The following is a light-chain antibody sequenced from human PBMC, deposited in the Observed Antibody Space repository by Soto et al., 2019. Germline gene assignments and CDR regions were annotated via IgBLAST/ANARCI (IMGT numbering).Light chain of an antibody. J-gene: IGKJ1*01. CDR2: GAS. CDR1: PSVSGNY. CDR3: LHYGGSHRT. V-gene: IGKV3-20*01. Sequence: EIVLTQSPGTLSLSPGESATLSCGASPSVSGNYLAWYQQNPGQAPRLLIYGASSRATGIPDRFSGSGSGTDFTLTISRLEPEDFAVYYCLHYGGSHRTFGQGTKVDIK.